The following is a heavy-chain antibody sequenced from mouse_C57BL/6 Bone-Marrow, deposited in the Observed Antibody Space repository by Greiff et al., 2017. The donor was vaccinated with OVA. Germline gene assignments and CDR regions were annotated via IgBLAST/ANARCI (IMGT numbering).Heavy chain of an antibody. J-gene: IGHJ3*01. CDR3: AVYYDYDGLAY. CDR1: GYTFTDYY. V-gene: IGHV1-26*01. D-gene: IGHD2-4*01. Sequence: EVKLQQSGPELVKPGASVKISCKASGYTFTDYYMNWVKQSHGKSLEWIGDINPNNGGTSYNQKFKGKATLTVDKSSSTAYMELRSLTSEDSAVDYCAVYYDYDGLAYWGQGTLVTVSA. CDR2: INPNNGGT.